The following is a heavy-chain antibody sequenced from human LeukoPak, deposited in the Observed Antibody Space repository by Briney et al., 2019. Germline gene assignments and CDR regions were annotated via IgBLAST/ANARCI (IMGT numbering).Heavy chain of an antibody. D-gene: IGHD3-22*01. Sequence: GGSLRLSCAASGFTFSNDGMHWVRQAPGRGLEWVALISYDGSDKHYADSVKGRFTVSRDDSKNTLYLQMNSLSRDDTAVYYCVGVGGYDSSGFLDYWGQGTLVTVSS. CDR3: VGVGGYDSSGFLDY. CDR1: GFTFSNDG. V-gene: IGHV3-30*03. J-gene: IGHJ4*02. CDR2: ISYDGSDK.